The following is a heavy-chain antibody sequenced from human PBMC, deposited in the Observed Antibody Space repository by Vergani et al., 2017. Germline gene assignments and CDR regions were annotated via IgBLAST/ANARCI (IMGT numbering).Heavy chain of an antibody. J-gene: IGHJ5*02. CDR3: AKLASTGPFWWFGP. CDR1: GFTFSSYA. Sequence: EVQLVESGGGLVKPGGSLRLSCAASGFTFSSYAMTWVRQAPGKGLEWVSTISSTGDSTYYADSVRGRFTISRDISQNTLYLQMNSLRAEDTAVYYCAKLASTGPFWWFGPWGQGTLVTVSS. V-gene: IGHV3-23*04. CDR2: ISSTGDST. D-gene: IGHD6-13*01.